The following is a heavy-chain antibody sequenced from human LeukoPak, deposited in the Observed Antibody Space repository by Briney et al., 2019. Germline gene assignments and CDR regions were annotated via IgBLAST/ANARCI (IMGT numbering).Heavy chain of an antibody. Sequence: GGSLRLSCAASGFTFSTCAMSWVRQAPGKGLEWVSTISGGGRSTDYADSVKGHFTISRDNSKNTLYLQMNSLRAEDTAVYSCARDVDTSNHMSIFDPWGQGTLVTVSS. V-gene: IGHV3-23*01. CDR3: ARDVDTSNHMSIFDP. CDR2: ISGGGRST. D-gene: IGHD3-3*02. J-gene: IGHJ5*02. CDR1: GFTFSTCA.